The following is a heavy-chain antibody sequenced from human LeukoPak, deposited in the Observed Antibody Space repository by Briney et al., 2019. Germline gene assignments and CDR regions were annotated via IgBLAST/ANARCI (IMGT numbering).Heavy chain of an antibody. J-gene: IGHJ4*02. CDR1: GYTFTGYY. CDR3: ARQYYYDSSGPPDY. Sequence: ASVKVSCKASGYTFTGYYMHWVRQAPGQGLEWMGWINPNSGGTNYAQKFQGRVTMTRDTSISTAYMELSRLRSDDTAVYCCARQYYYDSSGPPDYWGQGTLVTVSS. CDR2: INPNSGGT. D-gene: IGHD3-22*01. V-gene: IGHV1-2*02.